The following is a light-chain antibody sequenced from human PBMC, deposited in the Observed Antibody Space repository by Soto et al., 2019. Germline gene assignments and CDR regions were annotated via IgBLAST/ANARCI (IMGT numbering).Light chain of an antibody. V-gene: IGLV2-23*01. CDR1: SSDVGKYNL. CDR3: CAYAATYTYV. J-gene: IGLJ1*01. Sequence: QSALTQPASVSGAPGQSITSSCTGTSSDVGKYNLVSWYQQHPGKAPKVMILQGYKRPSGVSNRFSGSKFGNTASLTISGLQAEDEAEYYCCAYAATYTYVFGTGTKVTVL. CDR2: QGY.